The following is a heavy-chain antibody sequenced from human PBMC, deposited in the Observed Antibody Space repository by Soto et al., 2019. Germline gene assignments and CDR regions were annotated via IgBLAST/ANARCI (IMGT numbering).Heavy chain of an antibody. CDR3: ARDFTKSSSWPYYFDY. J-gene: IGHJ4*01. V-gene: IGHV1-18*01. CDR1: GYTFTTYG. Sequence: ASVKVSCKASGYTFTTYGISWVRQAPGQGLEWMGWISAYSGSTKFAQKLQGRVTMTTDTSTTTAYMELRSLTSDDTAVYYCARDFTKSSSWPYYFDYWGHGTLVTVAS. CDR2: ISAYSGST. D-gene: IGHD6-13*01.